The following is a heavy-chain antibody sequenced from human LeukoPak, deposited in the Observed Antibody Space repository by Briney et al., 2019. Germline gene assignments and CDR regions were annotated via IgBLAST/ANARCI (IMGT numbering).Heavy chain of an antibody. V-gene: IGHV1-2*02. CDR1: GYTFNGQY. CDR3: ARDHRDGSGSYYNPSGD. J-gene: IGHJ4*02. D-gene: IGHD3-10*01. Sequence: ASVKVSCKASGYTFNGQYMHWVRQAPGQGLEWMGWINPNSGDTLYAQKFQGRVTMTRDMSTSTVYMELSSLRSEDTAVYYCARDHRDGSGSYYNPSGDWGQGTLVTVSS. CDR2: INPNSGDT.